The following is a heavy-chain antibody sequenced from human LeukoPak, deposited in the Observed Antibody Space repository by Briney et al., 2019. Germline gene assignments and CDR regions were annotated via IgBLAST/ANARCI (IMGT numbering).Heavy chain of an antibody. CDR1: GGSISNYY. V-gene: IGHV4-4*07. CDR2: IYTSGST. CDR3: ARVRYCSGGSCPYYFDY. Sequence: SETLSLTCTVSGGSISNYYWSWIRQPAGKGLEWLGRIYTSGSTNYNPSLKSRVTMSVDTSKNQFSLKLSSVTAADTAVYYCARVRYCSGGSCPYYFDYWGQGTLVTVSS. J-gene: IGHJ4*02. D-gene: IGHD2-15*01.